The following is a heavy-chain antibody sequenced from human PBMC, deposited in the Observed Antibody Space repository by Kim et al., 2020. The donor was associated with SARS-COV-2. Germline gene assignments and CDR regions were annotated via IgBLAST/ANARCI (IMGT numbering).Heavy chain of an antibody. J-gene: IGHJ4*02. V-gene: IGHV3-11*01. D-gene: IGHD1-26*01. Sequence: STQVYADYAKGRFPISRDHAKNSLYQQMNPLSAEDTAVYYCARGVGVFDYWGQGTLVTVSS. CDR3: ARGVGVFDY. CDR2: STQ.